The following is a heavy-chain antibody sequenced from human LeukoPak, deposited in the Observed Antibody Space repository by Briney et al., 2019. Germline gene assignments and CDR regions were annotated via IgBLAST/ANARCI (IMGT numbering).Heavy chain of an antibody. D-gene: IGHD1-26*01. Sequence: ASVKVSXKASGYTFTGYYMHWVRQAPGQGLEWMGWINPNSGGTNYAQKFQGRVTMTRDTSISTAYMELSRLTSDDTAVYYCARDLFSGSYHPFDYWGQGTLVTVSS. V-gene: IGHV1-2*02. CDR1: GYTFTGYY. CDR3: ARDLFSGSYHPFDY. J-gene: IGHJ4*02. CDR2: INPNSGGT.